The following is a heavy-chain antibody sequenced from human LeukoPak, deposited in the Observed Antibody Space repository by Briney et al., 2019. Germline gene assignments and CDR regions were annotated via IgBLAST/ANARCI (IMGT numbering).Heavy chain of an antibody. CDR2: IWYDGSNK. CDR1: GFTFSSYG. Sequence: GGSLRLSCAASGFTFSSYGMHWVRQAPGKGLEWMAVIWYDGSNKYYADSVKGRFTISRDNSKNTLYLQMNSLRAEDTAVYYCAKDYYDSSGYLDYWGQGTLVTVSS. J-gene: IGHJ4*02. CDR3: AKDYYDSSGYLDY. D-gene: IGHD3-22*01. V-gene: IGHV3-33*06.